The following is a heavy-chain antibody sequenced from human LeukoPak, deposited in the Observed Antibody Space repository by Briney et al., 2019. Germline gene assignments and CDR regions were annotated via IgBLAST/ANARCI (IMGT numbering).Heavy chain of an antibody. J-gene: IGHJ4*02. CDR2: IYTSGST. V-gene: IGHV4-4*07. Sequence: SETLSLTCTVSGGSISSYYWSWIRQPPGKGLEWIGRIYTSGSTNYNPSLKSRVTMSVDTSKNQFSLKLSSVTAADTAVYYCARSFCNSTTCYPFFDYWGQGALVAVSS. CDR1: GGSISSYY. D-gene: IGHD2-2*01. CDR3: ARSFCNSTTCYPFFDY.